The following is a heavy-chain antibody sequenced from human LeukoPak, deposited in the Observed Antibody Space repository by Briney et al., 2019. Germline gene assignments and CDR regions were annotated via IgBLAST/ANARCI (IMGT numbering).Heavy chain of an antibody. D-gene: IGHD2-2*01. V-gene: IGHV3-30*02. CDR2: IRYDGSNK. J-gene: IGHJ6*03. CDR3: ARWGRKYCSSTSCYSNYYYYYMDV. CDR1: GFTFSSYG. Sequence: GGSLRLSCAASGFTFSSYGMHWVRQAPGKGLEWVAFIRYDGSNKYYADSVKGRFTISRDNAKNSLYLQMNNLRAEDTAVYYCARWGRKYCSSTSCYSNYYYYYMDVWGKGTTVTVSS.